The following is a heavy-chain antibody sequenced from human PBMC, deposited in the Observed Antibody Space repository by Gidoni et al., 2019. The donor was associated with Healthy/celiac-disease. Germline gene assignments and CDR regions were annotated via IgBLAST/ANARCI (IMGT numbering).Heavy chain of an antibody. Sequence: HVQLHESGSGLAKPSETLYLTCAVSGHSISSGYYWAWLRQPPGKGLVWIGSIYHSGSTYYNPSLKSRVTISVDTSKNQFSLKLSSVTAADTAVYYCARARGAAAPRGFDPWGQGTLVTVSS. CDR3: ARARGAAAPRGFDP. V-gene: IGHV4-38-2*01. J-gene: IGHJ5*02. CDR2: IYHSGST. D-gene: IGHD6-13*01. CDR1: GHSISSGYY.